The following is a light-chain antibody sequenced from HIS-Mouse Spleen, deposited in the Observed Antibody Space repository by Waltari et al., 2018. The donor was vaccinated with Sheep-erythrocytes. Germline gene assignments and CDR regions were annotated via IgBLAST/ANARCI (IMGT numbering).Light chain of an antibody. CDR2: GAT. CDR1: QSVSSSY. Sequence: EIVLTQSPGPLSTCLSPGARATLSCRASQSVSSSYLAWYQQKPGQAPRLLIYGATSRATGIPDRFSGSGSGTDFTLTISRLEPEDFAVYYCQQYGSSPFTFGPGTKVDIK. CDR3: QQYGSSPFT. J-gene: IGKJ3*01. V-gene: IGKV3-20*01.